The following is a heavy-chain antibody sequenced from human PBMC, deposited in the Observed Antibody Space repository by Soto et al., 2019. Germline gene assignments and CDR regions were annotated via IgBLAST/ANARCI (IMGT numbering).Heavy chain of an antibody. Sequence: PGGSLRLSCAASGFTFSSYWMSWVRQAPGKGLEWVANIKQDGSEKYYVDSVKGRFTISRDNAKNSLYLQMNSLRAEDTAVYYCARSRIAARLAWYFDYWGQGTLVTVSS. D-gene: IGHD6-13*01. J-gene: IGHJ4*02. V-gene: IGHV3-7*05. CDR1: GFTFSSYW. CDR2: IKQDGSEK. CDR3: ARSRIAARLAWYFDY.